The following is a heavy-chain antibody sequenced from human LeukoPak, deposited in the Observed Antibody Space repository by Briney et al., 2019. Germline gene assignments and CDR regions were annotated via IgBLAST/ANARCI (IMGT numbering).Heavy chain of an antibody. CDR2: INPNSGGT. Sequence: PGASVKVSCKASGYTFTGYYMHWVRQAPGQGLEWMGWINPNSGGTNYAQKFQGRVTMTRDTSISTAYMELSRLRSDDTAVYYCASLGKGWFGELFNLDYWGQGTLVTVSS. CDR1: GYTFTGYY. D-gene: IGHD3-10*01. V-gene: IGHV1-2*02. J-gene: IGHJ4*02. CDR3: ASLGKGWFGELFNLDY.